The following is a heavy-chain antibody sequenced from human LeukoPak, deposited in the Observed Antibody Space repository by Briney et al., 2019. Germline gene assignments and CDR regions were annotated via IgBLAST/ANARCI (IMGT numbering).Heavy chain of an antibody. CDR3: ANALYCSSTSCHDY. CDR1: GFTFSSYA. J-gene: IGHJ4*02. CDR2: ISGSGGST. Sequence: PGGSLRLSCAASGFTFSSYAMSWVRQAPGKGLEWVSAISGSGGSTYYADSVKGRFTISRDNSKNTVYLQMNSLRAEDTAVYYCANALYCSSTSCHDYWGQGTLVTVSS. V-gene: IGHV3-23*01. D-gene: IGHD2-2*01.